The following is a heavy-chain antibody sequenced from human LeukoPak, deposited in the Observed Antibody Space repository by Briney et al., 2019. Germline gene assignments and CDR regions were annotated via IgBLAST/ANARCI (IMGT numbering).Heavy chain of an antibody. CDR3: ARFGLTNWYFDL. CDR2: IKQDGSEK. CDR1: GSTFSSYW. V-gene: IGHV3-7*01. D-gene: IGHD3/OR15-3a*01. Sequence: DPGGSLRLSCAASGSTFSSYWMSWVRQAPGKGLEWVANIKQDGSEKYYVDSVKGRFTISRDNAKNSLYLQMNSLRAEDTAVYYCARFGLTNWYFDLWGRGTLVTVSS. J-gene: IGHJ2*01.